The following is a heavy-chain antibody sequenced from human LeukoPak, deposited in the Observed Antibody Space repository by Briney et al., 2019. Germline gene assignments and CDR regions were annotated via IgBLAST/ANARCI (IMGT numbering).Heavy chain of an antibody. CDR2: ISGSGSTI. J-gene: IGHJ3*01. V-gene: IGHV3-48*03. CDR1: GFTFSNYD. D-gene: IGHD6-13*01. Sequence: PGGSLRLSCAASGFTFSNYDMSWVRRAPGKGLEWVSYISGSGSTIYYADSVKGRFTISRDNAKNSLYLQMNSLRAEDTAVYYCVRGSSSPTWGQGTMVTVSS. CDR3: VRGSSSPT.